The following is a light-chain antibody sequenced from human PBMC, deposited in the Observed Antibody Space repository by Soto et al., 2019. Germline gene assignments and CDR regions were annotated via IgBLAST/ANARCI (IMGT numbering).Light chain of an antibody. Sequence: DIQMTQSPSTLSASLGDRVTITCRASQSISNWLAWYQQKPGKAPKFPIYKASDLENGVPSRFSGSGSGTEFTLTISSLKPDDFATYYCQQYNSYWTFGQGTKVDIK. CDR3: QQYNSYWT. CDR2: KAS. CDR1: QSISNW. J-gene: IGKJ1*01. V-gene: IGKV1-5*03.